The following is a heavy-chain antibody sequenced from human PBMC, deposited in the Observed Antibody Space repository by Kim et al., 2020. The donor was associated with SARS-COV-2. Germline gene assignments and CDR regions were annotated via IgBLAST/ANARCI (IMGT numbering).Heavy chain of an antibody. D-gene: IGHD7-27*01. J-gene: IGHJ4*02. CDR3: ARDDSLGGFDY. CDR1: GDSITSGGYY. Sequence: SETLSLTCTVSGDSITSGGYYWNWIRQQPGQGLEWIGSIYYGGNTHYIPSLKRRLTISVDTSKNHFSLNLNSATAADTAVYYCARDDSLGGFDYWGQGILVTVAA. V-gene: IGHV4-31*03. CDR2: IYYGGNT.